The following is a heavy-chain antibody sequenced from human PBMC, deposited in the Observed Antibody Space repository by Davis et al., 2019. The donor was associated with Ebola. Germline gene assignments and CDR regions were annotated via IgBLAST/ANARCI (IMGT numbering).Heavy chain of an antibody. Sequence: SVKVSCKASGGTFSSYAISWVRQAPGQGLEWMGGIIPIFGTANYAQKFQGRVTITADESTSTAYMELSSLRSEDTAVYYCARDPPSLDAFDIWGQGTMVTVSS. CDR3: ARDPPSLDAFDI. V-gene: IGHV1-69*13. CDR2: IIPIFGTA. D-gene: IGHD2-2*01. CDR1: GGTFSSYA. J-gene: IGHJ3*02.